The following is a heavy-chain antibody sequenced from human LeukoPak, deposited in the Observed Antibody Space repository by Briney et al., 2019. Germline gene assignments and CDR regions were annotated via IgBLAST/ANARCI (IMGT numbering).Heavy chain of an antibody. V-gene: IGHV1-46*01. Sequence: GASVKVSCKASGYTFTSYYMHWVRQAPGQGLEWMGIINPSGGSTSYAQKFQGRVTMTRDTSTSTVYMGLSSLRSEDTAVYYCASDREGDILTGPYYYYGMDVWGQGTTVTVSS. CDR1: GYTFTSYY. CDR2: INPSGGST. CDR3: ASDREGDILTGPYYYYGMDV. J-gene: IGHJ6*02. D-gene: IGHD3-9*01.